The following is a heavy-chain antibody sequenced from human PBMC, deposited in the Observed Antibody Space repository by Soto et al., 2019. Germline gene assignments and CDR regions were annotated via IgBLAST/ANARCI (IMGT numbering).Heavy chain of an antibody. CDR2: ISADGRT. D-gene: IGHD1-26*01. CDR3: ARDPGGSFDY. CDR1: EFTFSTYA. V-gene: IGHV3-23*01. J-gene: IGHJ4*02. Sequence: EVQLLESGGGLVQPGGSLRLSCAASEFTFSTYAMSWVRQAPGKGLEWVSTISADGRTHYADSVKGRFTISRDNPKNTLYLQMDSLRGEDTAVYYCARDPGGSFDYRGRGTPVTVSS.